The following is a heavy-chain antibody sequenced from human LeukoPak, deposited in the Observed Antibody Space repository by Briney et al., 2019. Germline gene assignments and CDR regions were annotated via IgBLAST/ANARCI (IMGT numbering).Heavy chain of an antibody. CDR3: ARDWYLWDAMVRGVIHP. D-gene: IGHD3-10*01. Sequence: ASVKVPCKASGYTFTSYYMHWVRQAPGQGLEWMGIINPSGGSTSYAQKFQGRVTMTRDTSTSTVYMELSSLRSEDTAVYYCARDWYLWDAMVRGVIHPWGQGTLVTVSS. V-gene: IGHV1-46*01. CDR1: GYTFTSYY. J-gene: IGHJ5*02. CDR2: INPSGGST.